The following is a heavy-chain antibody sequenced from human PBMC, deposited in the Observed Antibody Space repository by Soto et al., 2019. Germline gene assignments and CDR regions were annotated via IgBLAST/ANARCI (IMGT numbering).Heavy chain of an antibody. J-gene: IGHJ4*02. CDR2: IGRRANNYAT. CDR1: GFTLSGST. CDR3: TTHVEAY. V-gene: IGHV3-73*02. Sequence: EVQLVESGGGLVQPGGFLKLSCAASGFTLSGSTMHWVRQAPGKGLEWIGRIGRRANNYATTYAASVKGRFTISRDDSKNTAYLQMNTLQTEDTAVYYCTTHVEAYWGQGTLVTVSS.